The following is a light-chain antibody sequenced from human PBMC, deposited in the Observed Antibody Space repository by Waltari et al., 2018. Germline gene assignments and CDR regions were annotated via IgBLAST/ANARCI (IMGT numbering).Light chain of an antibody. Sequence: QSALTQPASVSGSPGQSITISCTGTRSDVGAYNYVSWYQQHPGKAPKVMIYDVNSRPSGVSNRFSCSKSGNTASLTISGLQAEDEADYYCSSYTSSNTLVVFGGGTKLTVL. J-gene: IGLJ2*01. CDR3: SSYTSSNTLVV. CDR2: DVN. CDR1: RSDVGAYNY. V-gene: IGLV2-14*01.